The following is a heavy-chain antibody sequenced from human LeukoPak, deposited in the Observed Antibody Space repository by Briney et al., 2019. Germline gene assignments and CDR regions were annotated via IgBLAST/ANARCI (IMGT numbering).Heavy chain of an antibody. CDR2: ISYDGSNK. J-gene: IGHJ6*03. Sequence: GGSLRPSCAASGFTFSSYAMHWVRQAPGKGLEWVAVISYDGSNKYYADSVKGRFTISRDNAKNSLYLQMNSLRAEDTAVYYCARGRGSGTYYTRGYYMDVWGKGTTVTISS. CDR1: GFTFSSYA. D-gene: IGHD3-10*01. V-gene: IGHV3-30*04. CDR3: ARGRGSGTYYTRGYYMDV.